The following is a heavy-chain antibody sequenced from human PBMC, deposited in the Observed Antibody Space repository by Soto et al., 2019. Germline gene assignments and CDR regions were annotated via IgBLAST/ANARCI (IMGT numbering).Heavy chain of an antibody. V-gene: IGHV3-33*01. CDR1: GFTFSSYG. CDR3: ARDVLLWFGESPRYGMDV. CDR2: IWYDGSNK. J-gene: IGHJ6*02. D-gene: IGHD3-10*01. Sequence: QVQLVESGGGVVQPGRSLRLSCAASGFTFSSYGMHWVRQAPGKGLEWVAVIWYDGSNKYYADSVKGRFTISRDNSKNTLYLQMNSLGAEDTGVYYCARDVLLWFGESPRYGMDVWGQGTTVTVSS.